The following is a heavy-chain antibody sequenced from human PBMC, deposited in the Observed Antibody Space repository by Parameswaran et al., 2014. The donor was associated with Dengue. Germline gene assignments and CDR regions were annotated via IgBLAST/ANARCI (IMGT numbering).Heavy chain of an antibody. CDR2: IYYSGST. CDR3: AIFGGPLDY. V-gene: IGHV4-61*06. Sequence: VRQAPGKGLEWIGYIYYSGSTNYNPSLKSRVTISVDTSKNQFSLKLSSVTAADTAVYYCAIFGGPLDYWGQGTLVTVSS. D-gene: IGHD3-10*01. J-gene: IGHJ4*02.